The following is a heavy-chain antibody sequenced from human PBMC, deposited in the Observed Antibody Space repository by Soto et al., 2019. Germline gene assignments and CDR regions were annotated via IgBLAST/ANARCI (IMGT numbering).Heavy chain of an antibody. CDR2: IIPFLRTP. Sequence: QVQLVQSGPEVKKPGSSVNVSCESSGDTFRSYAMSWVRQSPGQGLEWMGGIIPFLRTPNYSQKFQGRVTITADESTRTTYMELRGLSSQDTAIYCFAKSLCPTTACPHPSCDYYAMDVWGPGTTVNVSS. CDR1: GDTFRSYA. V-gene: IGHV1-69*01. D-gene: IGHD1-1*01. CDR3: AKSLCPTTACPHPSCDYYAMDV. J-gene: IGHJ6*01.